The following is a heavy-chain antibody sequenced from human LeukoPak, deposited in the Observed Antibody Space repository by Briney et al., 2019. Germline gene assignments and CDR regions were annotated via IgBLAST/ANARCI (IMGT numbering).Heavy chain of an antibody. V-gene: IGHV3-48*03. CDR2: ISGSGDNT. J-gene: IGHJ6*04. D-gene: IGHD3-10*02. Sequence: PGRSLRLSCAASGFTFSNYAMNWVRQAPGKGLEWVSGISGSGDNTYYADSVKGRFTISRDNAKNSLYLQMNSLRAEDTAVYYCVELGMTMIGGVWGKGTTVTISS. CDR1: GFTFSNYA. CDR3: VELGMTMIGGV.